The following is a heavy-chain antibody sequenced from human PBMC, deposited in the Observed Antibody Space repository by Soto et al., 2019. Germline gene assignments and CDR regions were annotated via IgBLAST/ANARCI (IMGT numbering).Heavy chain of an antibody. D-gene: IGHD2-15*01. CDR2: IWYDGSNK. V-gene: IGHV3-33*01. CDR3: ARDHVVRNWFDP. J-gene: IGHJ5*02. CDR1: GFTFSSYG. Sequence: QVQLVESGGGVVQPGRSLRLSCAASGFTFSSYGMHWVRQAPGKGLEWVAVIWYDGSNKYYADSVKGRFTISRDNSKNTLYLQMNSLRAEDTAVYYCARDHVVRNWFDPWGQGTLVTVSS.